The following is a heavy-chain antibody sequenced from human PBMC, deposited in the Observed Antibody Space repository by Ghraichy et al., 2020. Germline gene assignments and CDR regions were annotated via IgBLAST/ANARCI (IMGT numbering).Heavy chain of an antibody. V-gene: IGHV3-23*01. J-gene: IGHJ4*02. CDR1: GFSFISYA. Sequence: GGSLRLSCAASGFSFISYAMNWVRQAPGKGLEWVSYISGTGGSTYYADSVKGRFTISRDNSKNTLHLQMNSLRAEDTAVYYCAPHYDFWSGCTRCGLYRGQGTLVTVSS. D-gene: IGHD3-3*01. CDR3: APHYDFWSGCTRCGLY. CDR2: ISGTGGST.